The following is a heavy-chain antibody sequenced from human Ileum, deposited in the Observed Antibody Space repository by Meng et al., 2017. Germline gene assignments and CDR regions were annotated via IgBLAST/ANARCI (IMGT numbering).Heavy chain of an antibody. CDR2: ISPDGSNE. J-gene: IGHJ4*02. D-gene: IGHD4-17*01. CDR3: ATGGAYYFDS. Sequence: QMQLVESGGGVVQPGRSLRLSCAASGFSLSTFSTYALHWVRQAPGEGLECVAVISPDGSNEYYADSVNGRFTISRGNSRTTFSLLMNSLRSEDTAVYFCATGGAYYFDSWGQGALVTVSS. V-gene: IGHV3-30-3*01. CDR1: GFSLSTFSTYA.